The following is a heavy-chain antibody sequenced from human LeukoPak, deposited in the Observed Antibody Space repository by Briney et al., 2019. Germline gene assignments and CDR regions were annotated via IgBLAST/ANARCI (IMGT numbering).Heavy chain of an antibody. J-gene: IGHJ3*02. CDR3: ARLIVAVPAAIAAFDI. V-gene: IGHV4-31*03. CDR1: GGSISSGGYY. D-gene: IGHD2-2*02. CDR2: IYYSGST. Sequence: TASQTLSLTCTVSGGSISSGGYYWSWIRQHPGKGLEWIGYIYYSGSTYYNPSLKSRVTISVDTSKNQFSLKLSSVTAADTAVYYSARLIVAVPAAIAAFDIWGQGTMVTVSS.